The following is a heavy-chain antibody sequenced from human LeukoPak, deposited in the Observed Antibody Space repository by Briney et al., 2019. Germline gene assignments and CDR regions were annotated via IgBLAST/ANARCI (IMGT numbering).Heavy chain of an antibody. CDR1: GYSISSGYY. CDR2: IYHSGST. CDR3: ARGAMNYYMDV. V-gene: IGHV4-38-2*02. Sequence: SETLSLTCTVSGYSISSGYYWGWMRQPPGKGLEWIGSIYHSGSTYYNPSLKSRVTISVDTSKNQFSLKLSSVTAADTAVYYCARGAMNYYMDVWGKGTTVTVSS. J-gene: IGHJ6*03. D-gene: IGHD2-2*01.